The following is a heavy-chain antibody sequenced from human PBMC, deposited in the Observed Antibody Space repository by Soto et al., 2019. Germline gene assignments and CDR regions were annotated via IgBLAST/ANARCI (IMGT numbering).Heavy chain of an antibody. Sequence: ATLSLSFTVSGCSISCYDWGWIRQPPGKGLEWIGYIYYSGSTNYNPSLKSRVTISVDTSKNQFSLKLSSVTAADTAVYYCARGDDGMDVWGQGTTVTVS. CDR3: ARGDDGMDV. CDR2: IYYSGST. V-gene: IGHV4-59*01. CDR1: GCSISCYD. J-gene: IGHJ6*02.